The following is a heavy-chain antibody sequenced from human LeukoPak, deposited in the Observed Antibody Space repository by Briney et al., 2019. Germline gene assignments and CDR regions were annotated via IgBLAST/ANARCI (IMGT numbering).Heavy chain of an antibody. J-gene: IGHJ4*02. V-gene: IGHV4-4*02. CDR3: ARDRYGDGFAHLDY. D-gene: IGHD5-24*01. CDR2: IYHSGST. CDR1: GGSISSSNW. Sequence: SETLSLTCAVSGGSISSSNWWSWVRQPPGKGLEWIGEIYHSGSTNYNPSLKSRVTISVDKSKNQFSLKLSSVTAADTAVYYCARDRYGDGFAHLDYWGQGALVTVSS.